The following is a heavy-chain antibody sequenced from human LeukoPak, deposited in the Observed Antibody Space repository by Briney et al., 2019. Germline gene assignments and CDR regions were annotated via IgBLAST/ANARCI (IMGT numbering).Heavy chain of an antibody. D-gene: IGHD6-19*01. CDR2: INAGSGST. V-gene: IGHV3-23*01. J-gene: IGHJ4*02. CDR1: GFTFSNYA. Sequence: GGSLRLSCAASGFTFSNYAMSWVRQAPGKGLEWVSGINAGSGSTYYADSIKGRFTISRDDSTSIAYLQMNSLKTEDTAVYYCSRSSGWLSVYWGQGTLVTVSS. CDR3: SRSSGWLSVY.